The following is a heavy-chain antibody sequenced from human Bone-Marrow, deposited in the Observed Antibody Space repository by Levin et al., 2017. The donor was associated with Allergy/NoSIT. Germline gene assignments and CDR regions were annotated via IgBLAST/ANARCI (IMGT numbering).Heavy chain of an antibody. CDR3: LVGAPG. V-gene: IGHV3-15*07. J-gene: IGHJ4*02. Sequence: GGSLRLSCAASGFNFIEAWMNWVRQAPGKGLEWVGRIKSKTDGEITDYAAPVKGRFSISRDDSKATVYLQMNSLRTEDTAVYYCLVGAPGWGQGTLVTVSS. CDR1: GFNFIEAW. D-gene: IGHD1-26*01. CDR2: IKSKTDGEIT.